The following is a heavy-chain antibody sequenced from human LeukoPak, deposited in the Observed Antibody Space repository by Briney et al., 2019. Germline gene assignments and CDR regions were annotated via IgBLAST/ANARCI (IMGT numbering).Heavy chain of an antibody. D-gene: IGHD2-2*03. Sequence: ASVKVSCKASGGTFSSYAISWVRQAPGQGLEWMGGIIPIFGTANYAQKFQGRVTMTRDTPTSTVYMELSSLRSEDTAVYYCARGDGYCSSTSCYANYYYGMDVWGQGTTVTVSS. CDR2: IIPIFGTA. CDR3: ARGDGYCSSTSCYANYYYGMDV. J-gene: IGHJ6*02. CDR1: GGTFSSYA. V-gene: IGHV1-69*05.